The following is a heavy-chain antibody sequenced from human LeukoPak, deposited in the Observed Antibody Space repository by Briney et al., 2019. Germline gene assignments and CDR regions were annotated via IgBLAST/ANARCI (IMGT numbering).Heavy chain of an antibody. CDR1: TGSITNFY. CDR3: VTLVRGSPYGGDV. Sequence: SETLSLTCSVSTGSITNFYWSWARQPPGKGLEWIGYIHYSGSTTYNPSLKSRVTMSIDTSKDQFSLNLSSVTAADTAVYYCVTLVRGSPYGGDVWGQGTTVTVSS. D-gene: IGHD3-10*01. J-gene: IGHJ6*02. CDR2: IHYSGST. V-gene: IGHV4-59*08.